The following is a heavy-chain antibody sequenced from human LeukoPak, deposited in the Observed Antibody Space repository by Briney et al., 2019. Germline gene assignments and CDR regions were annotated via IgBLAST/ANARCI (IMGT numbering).Heavy chain of an antibody. D-gene: IGHD3-22*01. CDR3: AKALSGYFDY. J-gene: IGHJ4*02. CDR1: GFKFSSSA. Sequence: GGSLRLSCAASGFKFSSSAMSWVRQAAGKGLECVSTISASGTSTYYADSVKGRFTISRDNSKDTLYLQMNSLRAEDTAVYYCAKALSGYFDYWGQGTLVTVSS. V-gene: IGHV3-23*01. CDR2: ISASGTST.